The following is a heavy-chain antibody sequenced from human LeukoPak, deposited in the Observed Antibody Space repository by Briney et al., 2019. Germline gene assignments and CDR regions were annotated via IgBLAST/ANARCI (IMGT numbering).Heavy chain of an antibody. CDR1: GFTFSSYE. D-gene: IGHD3-22*01. Sequence: GGSLRLSCAASGFTFSSYEMNWVRQAPGKGLEGVSYISSSGSSSGRIIDYADSVKGRFTISRDNAKNSLYLQMNSLRAEDTAVYYCARDLGQYYDTSDNWFDPWGQGTLVTVSS. CDR3: ARDLGQYYDTSDNWFDP. CDR2: ISSSGSSSGRII. V-gene: IGHV3-48*03. J-gene: IGHJ5*02.